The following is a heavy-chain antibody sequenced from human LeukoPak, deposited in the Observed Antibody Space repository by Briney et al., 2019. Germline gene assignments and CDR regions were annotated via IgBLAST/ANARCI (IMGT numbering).Heavy chain of an antibody. CDR3: AKDSAFDYSNYLASYGMDV. V-gene: IGHV3-30*18. J-gene: IGHJ6*02. D-gene: IGHD4-11*01. CDR2: ISYDGSNK. CDR1: GFTSSSYG. Sequence: GRSLRLSCAASGFTSSSYGMHWVRQAPGKGLEWVAVISYDGSNKYYTDSVKGRFTISRDNSKNTLYLQMNSLRAEDTAVYYCAKDSAFDYSNYLASYGMDVWGQGTTVTVSS.